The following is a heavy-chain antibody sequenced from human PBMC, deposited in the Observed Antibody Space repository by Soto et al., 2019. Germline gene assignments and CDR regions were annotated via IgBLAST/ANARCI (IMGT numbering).Heavy chain of an antibody. D-gene: IGHD6-13*01. J-gene: IGHJ4*02. Sequence: PSQTLSLTCAISGDSVSSNSAAWNWIRQSPSRDLEWLGRTYYRSKWYNDYAVSVKSRITINPDTSKNQFSLQLNSVTPEDTAVYYCARAMSIAAAGKAGYFDYWGQGTLVTVSS. V-gene: IGHV6-1*01. CDR3: ARAMSIAAAGKAGYFDY. CDR2: TYYRSKWYN. CDR1: GDSVSSNSAA.